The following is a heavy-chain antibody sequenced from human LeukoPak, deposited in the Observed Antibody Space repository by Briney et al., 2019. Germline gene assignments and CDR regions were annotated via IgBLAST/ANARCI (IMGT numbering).Heavy chain of an antibody. J-gene: IGHJ5*02. CDR1: GFTFSSYW. V-gene: IGHV3-74*01. CDR2: INNDGSST. Sequence: GGSLRLSCAASGFTFSSYWMHWVRQAPGKGLVWVSRINNDGSSTSYADSVKGRFTISRDNAKNTLYLQMNSLRAEDTGVDYCARPPKEGNRWYWGFDPWGQGTLVNVSS. CDR3: ARPPKEGNRWYWGFDP. D-gene: IGHD6-13*01.